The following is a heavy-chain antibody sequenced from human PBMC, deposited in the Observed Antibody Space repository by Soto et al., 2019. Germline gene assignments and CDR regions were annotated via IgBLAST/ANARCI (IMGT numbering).Heavy chain of an antibody. Sequence: QVQLVESGGGVVQPGRSLRLSCAASGFTFSSYGMHWVRQAPGKGLEWVAVISYDGSNKYYADSVKGRFTISRDNSKNTLYLQMNSLRAEDTAVYYCAKSCMVRAMDVWGKGTTVTVSS. CDR1: GFTFSSYG. CDR3: AKSCMVRAMDV. J-gene: IGHJ6*04. CDR2: ISYDGSNK. V-gene: IGHV3-30*18. D-gene: IGHD3-10*01.